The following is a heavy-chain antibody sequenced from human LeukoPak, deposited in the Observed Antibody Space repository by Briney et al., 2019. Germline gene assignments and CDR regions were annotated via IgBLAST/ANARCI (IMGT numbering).Heavy chain of an antibody. CDR1: GGSISISSYY. J-gene: IGHJ6*03. Sequence: SETLSLTCTVSGGSISISSYYWGWIRQPPGKGLEWIGSIYYSGSTYYNPSLKSRVTISVDTSKNQFSLKLSSVTAADTAVYYCARDGSRRAHYSYYYMDVWGKGTTVTVSS. D-gene: IGHD1-1*01. V-gene: IGHV4-39*07. CDR3: ARDGSRRAHYSYYYMDV. CDR2: IYYSGST.